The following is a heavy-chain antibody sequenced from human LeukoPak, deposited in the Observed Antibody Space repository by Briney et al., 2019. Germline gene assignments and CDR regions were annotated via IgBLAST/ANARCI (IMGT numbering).Heavy chain of an antibody. CDR3: ARPPTYYYDSDAAFDI. V-gene: IGHV5-51*01. D-gene: IGHD3-22*01. CDR2: IYPGDSDT. Sequence: GESLKISCKGSGYSFTSYWIGWVRQKPGKGLEWMGIIYPGDSDTRYSPSFQGQVTISADKSISTAYLQRSSLKASDTAMYYCARPPTYYYDSDAAFDIWGQGTMVTVSS. J-gene: IGHJ3*02. CDR1: GYSFTSYW.